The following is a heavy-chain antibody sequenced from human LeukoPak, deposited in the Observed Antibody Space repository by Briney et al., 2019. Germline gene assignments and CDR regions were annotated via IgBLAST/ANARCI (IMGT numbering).Heavy chain of an antibody. D-gene: IGHD3-10*01. Sequence: SETLSLTCTVSGGSISSSSYYWGWIRQPPGKGLEWIGSIYYSGSTYYNPSLKSRVTISVDTSKNQFSLKLSSVTAADTAVYFCARDLLSKSRIHEGSLDVWGKGTTVTISS. V-gene: IGHV4-39*02. CDR3: ARDLLSKSRIHEGSLDV. CDR2: IYYSGST. J-gene: IGHJ6*04. CDR1: GGSISSSSYY.